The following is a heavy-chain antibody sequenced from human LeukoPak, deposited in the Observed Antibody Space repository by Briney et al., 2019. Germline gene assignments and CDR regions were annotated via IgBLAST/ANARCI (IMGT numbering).Heavy chain of an antibody. CDR1: GFAFGSEA. CDR2: ISPAGGTT. J-gene: IGHJ4*02. CDR3: AKVRSGSANWALRIFDN. D-gene: IGHD1-1*01. Sequence: GGSLRLSCAVSGFAFGSEAMSWVRQSPARGLEWVASISPAGGTTYYADYVKGRFTISRDNSNNTLFVHMNSLRAEDTAVYYCAKVRSGSANWALRIFDNWGQGTLITVSS. V-gene: IGHV3-23*01.